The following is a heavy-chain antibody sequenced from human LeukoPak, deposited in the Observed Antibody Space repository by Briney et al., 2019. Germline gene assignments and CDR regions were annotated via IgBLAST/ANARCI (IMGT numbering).Heavy chain of an antibody. CDR3: ARASGNYYDSSGYYRTPPRFVY. Sequence: GASVKVSCKASGGTFSSYAISWVRQAPGQGLEWMGGIIPIFGTANYAQKFQGRVTITTDESTSTAYMELSSLRSEDTAVYYCARASGNYYDSSGYYRTPPRFVYWGQGTLVTVSS. J-gene: IGHJ4*02. CDR2: IIPIFGTA. CDR1: GGTFSSYA. D-gene: IGHD3-22*01. V-gene: IGHV1-69*05.